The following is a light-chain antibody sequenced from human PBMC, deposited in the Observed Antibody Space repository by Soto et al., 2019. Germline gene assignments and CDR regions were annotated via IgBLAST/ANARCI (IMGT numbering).Light chain of an antibody. CDR2: GAS. CDR1: PSVSGNY. V-gene: IGKV3-20*01. J-gene: IGKJ2*01. CDR3: QQYGWSPYT. Sequence: EVVLTQSPGTLSFSPGERATLSCRASPSVSGNYFAWYQQKPGQAPRLLMYGASKRATGIPDRFSGSGSPTEFTLTISRLEPEDSAMYFCQQYGWSPYTFGQGTRLEIK.